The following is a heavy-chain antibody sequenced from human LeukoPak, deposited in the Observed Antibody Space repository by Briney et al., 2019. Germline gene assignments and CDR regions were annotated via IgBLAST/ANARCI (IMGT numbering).Heavy chain of an antibody. J-gene: IGHJ5*02. Sequence: ASVKVSCKASGGTFSSYAISWVRQAPGQGLEWMGGIIPIFGTANYAQKFQGRVTITADKSTSTAYMELSSLRSEDTAVYYCARHRGIGRDEPKTVTTGWFDPWGQRTLVTVSS. CDR2: IIPIFGTA. CDR1: GGTFSSYA. CDR3: ARHRGIGRDEPKTVTTGWFDP. V-gene: IGHV1-69*06. D-gene: IGHD4-17*01.